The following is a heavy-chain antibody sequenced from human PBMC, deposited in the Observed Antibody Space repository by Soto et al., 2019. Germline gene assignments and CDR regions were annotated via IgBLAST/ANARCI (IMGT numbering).Heavy chain of an antibody. J-gene: IGHJ4*02. CDR1: GYTLTELS. CDR3: ATPPPTYYDILTGYHFDY. V-gene: IGHV1-24*01. Sequence: ASVKVSCKVSGYTLTELSMHWVRQAPGKGLEWMGGFDPEDGETIYAQKFQGRVTMTEDTSTDTAYMELSSLRSEDTAVYYCATPPPTYYDILTGYHFDYWGQGTLVTVSS. CDR2: FDPEDGET. D-gene: IGHD3-9*01.